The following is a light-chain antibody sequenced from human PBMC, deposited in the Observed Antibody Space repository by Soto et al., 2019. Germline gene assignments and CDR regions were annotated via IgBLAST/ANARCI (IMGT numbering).Light chain of an antibody. V-gene: IGKV1-39*01. Sequence: DIQMTQSPSSLAESVGARVTITCRASQITSTYLHWSQQKPGKAPKVLIFDASRLQSGVASRLSGSGSATDFTLTISSLQPEDSATYYCQQSYSAPWTFGPGTKVQVK. CDR3: QQSYSAPWT. CDR2: DAS. J-gene: IGKJ1*01. CDR1: QITSTY.